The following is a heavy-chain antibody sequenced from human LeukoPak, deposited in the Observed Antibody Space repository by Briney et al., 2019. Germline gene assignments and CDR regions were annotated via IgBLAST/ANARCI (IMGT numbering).Heavy chain of an antibody. CDR3: ARLSSSSWYGFSWFDP. Sequence: GESLKISCKGSGYSFTTYWIGWVRQMPGKGLEWMGIMYPGDSDTRYSPSFQGQVTISADKSISTAYLQWSSLKASDTAMYYRARLSSSSWYGFSWFDPWGQGTLVTVSS. J-gene: IGHJ5*02. CDR1: GYSFTTYW. CDR2: MYPGDSDT. D-gene: IGHD6-13*01. V-gene: IGHV5-51*01.